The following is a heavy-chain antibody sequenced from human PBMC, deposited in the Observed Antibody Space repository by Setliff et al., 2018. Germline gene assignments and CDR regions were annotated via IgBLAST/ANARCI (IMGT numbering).Heavy chain of an antibody. D-gene: IGHD2-15*01. CDR3: GRGFSRIEGWGNWFDP. V-gene: IGHV4-39*01. Sequence: SETLSLTCTGSGGSVSNSGFFWGWLRQAPGKGLEWIGNIYDSGSSNYNASLKSRLIITRDPSKNQISLKLTSVTAADTAVYYCGRGFSRIEGWGNWFDPWGQGILVTVSS. CDR2: IYDSGSS. CDR1: GGSVSNSGFF. J-gene: IGHJ5*02.